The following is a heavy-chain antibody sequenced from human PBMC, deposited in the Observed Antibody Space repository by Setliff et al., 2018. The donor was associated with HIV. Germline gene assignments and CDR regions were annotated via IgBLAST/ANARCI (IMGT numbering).Heavy chain of an antibody. D-gene: IGHD3-16*01. CDR1: GFTFSGYW. CDR3: GGGRDYSSYYMDV. V-gene: IGHV3-7*03. Sequence: GESLTISCTASGFTFSGYWMSWVRQAPGKGLEWVANIKEDGSEKYYVDSVKGRFTISRDNAKNSLYLQMNRLRPEDTAVYYCGGGRDYSSYYMDVWGKGTTVTVSS. CDR2: IKEDGSEK. J-gene: IGHJ6*03.